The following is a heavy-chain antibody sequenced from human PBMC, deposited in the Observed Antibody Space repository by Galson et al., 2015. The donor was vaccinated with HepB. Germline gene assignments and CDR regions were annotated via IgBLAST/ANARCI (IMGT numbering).Heavy chain of an antibody. J-gene: IGHJ4*02. CDR2: IYPGDSDT. D-gene: IGHD3-10*01. CDR1: GYSFTSYW. Sequence: QSGAEVKKPGESLKISCKGSGYSFTSYWIGWVRQMPGKGLEWMGIIYPGDSDTRYSPSSQGQVTISADKSISTAYLQWSSLKAPDTAMYYCARWGGGFGEVSLPFDNWCQGTLVTVSS. CDR3: ARWGGGFGEVSLPFDN. V-gene: IGHV5-51*01.